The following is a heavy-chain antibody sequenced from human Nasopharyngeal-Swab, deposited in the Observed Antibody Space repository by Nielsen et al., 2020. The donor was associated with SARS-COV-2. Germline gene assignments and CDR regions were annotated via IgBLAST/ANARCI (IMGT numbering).Heavy chain of an antibody. Sequence: SVKVSCKASAGSFRTFALSWVRRAPGQGLEWMGGIIPSFGTTNYAQKLQGRISITADESTNTLYMALSSLRSEDTAVYYCARDTAGVFYGMDVWGQGTTVTVSS. D-gene: IGHD3-10*01. J-gene: IGHJ6*02. CDR3: ARDTAGVFYGMDV. CDR1: AGSFRTFA. CDR2: IIPSFGTT. V-gene: IGHV1-69*13.